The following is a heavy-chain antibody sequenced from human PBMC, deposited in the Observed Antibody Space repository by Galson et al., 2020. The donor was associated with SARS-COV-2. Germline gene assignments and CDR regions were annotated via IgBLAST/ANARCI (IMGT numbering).Heavy chain of an antibody. CDR2: IYDTGST. Sequence: SETLSLTCTVSGASISRYYWSWIRQPPGKGLEWIGYIYDTGSTIYNPSLKSRVTISIDTSKNHFSLKLTSVTAADTALYYCARGTFWGRDASGSPRYYFDYWGQGTPVTVSS. CDR1: GASISRYY. V-gene: IGHV4-59*08. CDR3: ARGTFWGRDASGSPRYYFDY. D-gene: IGHD3-16*01. J-gene: IGHJ4*02.